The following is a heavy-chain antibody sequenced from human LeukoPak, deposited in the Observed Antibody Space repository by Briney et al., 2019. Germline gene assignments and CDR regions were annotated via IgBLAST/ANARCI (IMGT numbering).Heavy chain of an antibody. CDR3: ARGRNVLLWFGDLDY. CDR2: INTNTGNP. D-gene: IGHD3-10*01. CDR1: GYTFTNYA. V-gene: IGHV7-4-1*02. Sequence: ASVKVSCKASGYTFTNYAMNWVRQAPGQGLEWMGWINTNTGNPTYAQGFTGRFAFSLDTSVSTAYLQISSLKAEDTAVYYCARGRNVLLWFGDLDYWGQGTLVTVSS. J-gene: IGHJ4*02.